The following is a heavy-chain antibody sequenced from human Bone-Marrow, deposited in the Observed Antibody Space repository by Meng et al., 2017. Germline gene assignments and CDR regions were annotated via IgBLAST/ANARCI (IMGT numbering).Heavy chain of an antibody. J-gene: IGHJ3*02. CDR1: GFTLSDYY. Sequence: QVQVVESGGGLVKPGGSLRLSCAASGFTLSDYYMSWIRQVPGKGLEWISYISHSAKTISYADSVKGRFTISRDTAKNSLYLQMDSLRDEDTAVYYCARDQDVFDIWGQGTMVTVSS. CDR3: ARDQDVFDI. CDR2: ISHSAKTI. V-gene: IGHV3-11*01.